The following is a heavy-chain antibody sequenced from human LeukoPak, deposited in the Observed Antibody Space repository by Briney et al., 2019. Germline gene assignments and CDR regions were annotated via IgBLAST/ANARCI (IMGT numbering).Heavy chain of an antibody. D-gene: IGHD2-15*01. V-gene: IGHV3-23*01. J-gene: IGHJ4*02. CDR1: GFTFSNYA. CDR2: ISGSGGNT. Sequence: PGGSLRLSCAASGFTFSNYAMSWARQAPGKGLEWISGISGSGGNTYYADSVKGRFTISRDISKNTLFLQMNRLRGEDTAVYYCAKPGDGCSGGSCYYFDYWGQGTLVTVSS. CDR3: AKPGDGCSGGSCYYFDY.